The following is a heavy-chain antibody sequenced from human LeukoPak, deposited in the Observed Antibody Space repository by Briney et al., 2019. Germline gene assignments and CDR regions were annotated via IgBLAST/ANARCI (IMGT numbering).Heavy chain of an antibody. CDR3: VGVTTTTLFDC. J-gene: IGHJ4*02. V-gene: IGHV3-74*01. D-gene: IGHD4-17*01. CDR2: INSDGSST. Sequence: GGSLRLSCAAYGFTFSTYWMHWVRQEPGKGLVWVSRINSDGSSTIYADSVKGRFTISRDNTKNTLYLQMNSLRVEDTAVYYCVGVTTTTLFDCWGQGTLVTVSS. CDR1: GFTFSTYW.